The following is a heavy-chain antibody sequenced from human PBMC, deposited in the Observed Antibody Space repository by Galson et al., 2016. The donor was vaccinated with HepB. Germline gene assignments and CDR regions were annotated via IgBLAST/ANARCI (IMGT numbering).Heavy chain of an antibody. J-gene: IGHJ4*02. CDR1: GDSISSSSSY. Sequence: SETLSLTCSVSGDSISSSSSYWGWIRQSPGKGLEWIGSIFSGGSAYYTPSLKSRASISVETANNPISLRLSSVTAADTAIYYCVRHCSSNPCYFYFDPWGQGTLVTVSS. D-gene: IGHD2-21*02. CDR2: IFSGGSA. CDR3: VRHCSSNPCYFYFDP. V-gene: IGHV4-39*01.